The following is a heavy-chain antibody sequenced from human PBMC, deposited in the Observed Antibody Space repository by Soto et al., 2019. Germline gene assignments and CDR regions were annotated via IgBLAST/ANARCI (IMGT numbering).Heavy chain of an antibody. D-gene: IGHD1-26*01. CDR1: GFSLTTSGVG. Sequence: QITLKESGPTLVEPTQTLTLTCSFSGFSLTTSGVGVGWLRRAPGKALECLGIIYWDDDRRYNPSLKDRLTITKDTSKNQVVLSMTYMEPVDTATYYCAHRVPYITSWDVGWFDSWGQGTLVTAS. V-gene: IGHV2-5*02. CDR3: AHRVPYITSWDVGWFDS. CDR2: IYWDDDR. J-gene: IGHJ5*01.